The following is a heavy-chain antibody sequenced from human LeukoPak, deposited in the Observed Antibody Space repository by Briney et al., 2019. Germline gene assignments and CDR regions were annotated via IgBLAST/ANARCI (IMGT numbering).Heavy chain of an antibody. CDR2: IYYSGST. V-gene: IGHV4-39*01. CDR3: ARPRDYGGNLNWYFDL. D-gene: IGHD4-23*01. J-gene: IGHJ2*01. Sequence: SETLSLTCTVSGGSFSGSSFYWGWIRQPPGKGLEWMGNIYYSGSTYYNPSLKSRVTIFVDTSKNQLSLKLSSVTAADTAVYYCARPRDYGGNLNWYFDLWGRGTLVTVSS. CDR1: GGSFSGSSFY.